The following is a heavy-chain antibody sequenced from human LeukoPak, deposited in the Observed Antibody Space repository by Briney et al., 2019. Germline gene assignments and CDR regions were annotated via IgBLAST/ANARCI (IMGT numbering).Heavy chain of an antibody. CDR3: ARGRYCSADSCYGDFQH. J-gene: IGHJ1*01. CDR2: MNPKSGYT. CDR1: GYTFTNYD. V-gene: IGHV1-8*01. Sequence: ASVKVSCKASGYTFTNYDINWVRQAIGQGLEWMGWMNPKSGYTGYAQKFQGRVTLTRKTSISTAYMELNSLRSEDTAVYYCARGRYCSADSCYGDFQHWGQGTLVTVSS. D-gene: IGHD2-15*01.